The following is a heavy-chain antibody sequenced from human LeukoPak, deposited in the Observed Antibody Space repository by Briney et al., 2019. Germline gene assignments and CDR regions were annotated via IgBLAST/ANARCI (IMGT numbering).Heavy chain of an antibody. CDR3: AREGLVTVTNDDYGMDV. J-gene: IGHJ6*02. D-gene: IGHD4-17*01. CDR2: IYTSGST. CDR1: GGSISSYY. V-gene: IGHV4-4*07. Sequence: PTETLSLTCTVSGGSISSYYWSWIRQPAGKGLEWIGRIYTSGSTNYNPSLKSRVTMSVDTSKNQFSLKLSSVTAADTAVYYCAREGLVTVTNDDYGMDVWGQGTTVTVSS.